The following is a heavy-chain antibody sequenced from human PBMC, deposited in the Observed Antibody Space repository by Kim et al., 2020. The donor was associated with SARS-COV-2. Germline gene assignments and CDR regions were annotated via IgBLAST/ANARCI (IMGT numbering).Heavy chain of an antibody. V-gene: IGHV3-11*01. CDR3: ASHRVGRSYEY. CDR1: GLSFSDYY. CDR2: INGGGGAI. D-gene: IGHD1-1*01. Sequence: GGSLRLSCVASGLSFSDYYMSWIRQAPGKGLEWVSHINGGGGAIKYGDSVNGRFTISRDNAKNSVYLQMSGLRAEDTAVYYCASHRVGRSYEYWGHGTLV. J-gene: IGHJ4*01.